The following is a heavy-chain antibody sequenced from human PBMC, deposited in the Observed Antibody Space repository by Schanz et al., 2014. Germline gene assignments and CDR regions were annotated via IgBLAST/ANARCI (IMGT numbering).Heavy chain of an antibody. CDR3: ARDRRNADLDY. J-gene: IGHJ4*02. CDR1: GFTFRGYA. D-gene: IGHD1-1*01. V-gene: IGHV3-7*01. CDR2: IKQDESEK. Sequence: EVQLLESGGGLVQPGGSLRLSCAASGFTFRGYAMSWVRQAPGRGLEWVANIKQDESEKYYVDSVKGRFTISRDNAKNSLYLEMNSLRAEDTALYYCARDRRNADLDYWGQGTLXTVSS.